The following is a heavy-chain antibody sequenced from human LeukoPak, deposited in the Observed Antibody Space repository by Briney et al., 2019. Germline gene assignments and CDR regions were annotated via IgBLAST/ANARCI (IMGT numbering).Heavy chain of an antibody. J-gene: IGHJ4*02. Sequence: ASVKVSCKASGYTFTSFDINWVRQATGQGLEWKGWMNPNTGSAQNFQGRVTITWSTSISTAYMELNSLRSDDTAVYYCARVGYSNSYGYWGQGTPVTVSS. CDR3: ARVGYSNSYGY. V-gene: IGHV1-8*01. D-gene: IGHD4-11*01. CDR2: MNPNTG. CDR1: GYTFTSFD.